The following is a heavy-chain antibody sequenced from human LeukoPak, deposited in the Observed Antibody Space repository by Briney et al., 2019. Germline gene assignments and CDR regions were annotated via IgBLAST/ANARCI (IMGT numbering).Heavy chain of an antibody. J-gene: IGHJ4*02. CDR1: GYTCTNCD. Sequence: ASVKLSCKASGYTCTNCDINWVRQGTGQGLEWEGWMNPNSGNTGFAQKFQDRVSMTRDTSINTAYMEPTSLRSGDTAVYYCARATPGGLHGYSFDYWGQGTVVTVYS. D-gene: IGHD5-24*01. V-gene: IGHV1-8*02. CDR2: MNPNSGNT. CDR3: ARATPGGLHGYSFDY.